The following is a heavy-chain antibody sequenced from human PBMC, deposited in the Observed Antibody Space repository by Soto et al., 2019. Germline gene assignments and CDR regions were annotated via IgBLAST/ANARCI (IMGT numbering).Heavy chain of an antibody. D-gene: IGHD3-3*01. CDR3: ARGAIFGVVLRNWLDP. J-gene: IGHJ5*02. V-gene: IGHV4-34*01. CDR1: GGSFSGYY. CDR2: INHSGST. Sequence: PSETLSLTCAVYGGSFSGYYWSWIRQPPGKGLEWIGEINHSGSTNYNPSLKSRVTISVDTSKNQFSLKLSSVTAADTAVYYCARGAIFGVVLRNWLDPWGQGTLVTVSS.